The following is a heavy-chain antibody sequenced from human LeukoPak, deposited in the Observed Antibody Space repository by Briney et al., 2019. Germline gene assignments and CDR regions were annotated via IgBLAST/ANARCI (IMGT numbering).Heavy chain of an antibody. CDR2: VSAYNGKT. Sequence: ASVKVSCKTSGYTFTATYINWVRQAPGQRLEWMGWVSAYNGKTSYAQKFQGRVTMTIDTSTTTAYMDLTSLTFDDTAVYYCARGGTYYPCIDYWGQGTLVTVSS. J-gene: IGHJ4*02. CDR1: GYTFTATY. CDR3: ARGGTYYPCIDY. V-gene: IGHV1-18*01. D-gene: IGHD1-26*01.